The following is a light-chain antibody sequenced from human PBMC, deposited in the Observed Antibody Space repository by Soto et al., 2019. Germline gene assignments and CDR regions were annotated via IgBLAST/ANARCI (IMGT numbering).Light chain of an antibody. CDR2: DAS. CDR3: QQRSNWPPLIT. Sequence: EIVLTQSPATLSLSPGERATLSCRASQSVSSYLAWYQQKPGQAPRLLXXDASNRATGIPARFSGSGSGTDFXXTISSLEPEDFAVYYCQQRSNWPPLITFGQGTKVDIK. CDR1: QSVSSY. J-gene: IGKJ1*01. V-gene: IGKV3-11*01.